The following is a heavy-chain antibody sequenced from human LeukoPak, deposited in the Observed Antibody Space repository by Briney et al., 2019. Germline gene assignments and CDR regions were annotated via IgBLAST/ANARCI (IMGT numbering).Heavy chain of an antibody. D-gene: IGHD3-3*01. J-gene: IGHJ6*02. CDR1: GYTFTSYD. Sequence: ASVKVSCKASGYTFTSYDINWVRQATGQGLEWMGWMNPNSGNTGYAQKFQGRVTMTRNTSISTAYMELSSLRSEDTAVYYCARGRGRHYDFWSGYFVMDYYYGMDVWGQGTTVTVSS. CDR3: ARGRGRHYDFWSGYFVMDYYYGMDV. CDR2: MNPNSGNT. V-gene: IGHV1-8*01.